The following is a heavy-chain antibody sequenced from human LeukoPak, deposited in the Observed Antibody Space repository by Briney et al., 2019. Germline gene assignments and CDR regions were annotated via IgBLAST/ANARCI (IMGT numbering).Heavy chain of an antibody. Sequence: SQTLSLTCTVSGGSISSGSYYWSWIRQPAGKGLEWIGRIYTSGSTNYNPSLKNRVTISVDTSKNQFSLKLSSVTAADTAVYYCARDTDLASYYYYYMDVWGKGTTVTVSS. CDR2: IYTSGST. CDR3: ARDTDLASYYYYYMDV. J-gene: IGHJ6*03. CDR1: GGSISSGSYY. V-gene: IGHV4-61*02.